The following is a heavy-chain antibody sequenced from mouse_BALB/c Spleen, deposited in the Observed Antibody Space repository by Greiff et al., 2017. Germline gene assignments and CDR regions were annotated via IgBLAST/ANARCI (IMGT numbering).Heavy chain of an antibody. J-gene: IGHJ4*01. V-gene: IGHV5-17*02. Sequence: EVMLVESGGGLVQPGGSRKLSCAASGFTFSSFGMHWVRQAPEKGLEWVAYISSGSSTIYYADTVKGRFTISRDNPKNTLFLQMTSLRSEDTAMYYCARGDDYDYAMDYWGQGTSVTVSS. CDR3: ARGDDYDYAMDY. CDR2: ISSGSSTI. D-gene: IGHD2-4*01. CDR1: GFTFSSFG.